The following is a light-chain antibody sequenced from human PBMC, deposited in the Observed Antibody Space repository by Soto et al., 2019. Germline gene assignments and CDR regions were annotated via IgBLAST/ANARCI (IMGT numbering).Light chain of an antibody. V-gene: IGLV2-14*03. CDR3: SSLTTSSTVV. CDR2: DVS. Sequence: QSALTQPASVYGSPGQSITISCSGTSSDIGAYNYVSWYRQHPGKAPKLMIYDVSNRPSGVSNRFSGSKSGNTASLTISGLQAEDEADYYCSSLTTSSTVVFGGGTQLTVL. J-gene: IGLJ2*01. CDR1: SSDIGAYNY.